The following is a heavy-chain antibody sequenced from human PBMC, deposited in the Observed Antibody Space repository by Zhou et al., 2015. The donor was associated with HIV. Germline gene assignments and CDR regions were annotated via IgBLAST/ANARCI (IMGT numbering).Heavy chain of an antibody. CDR2: VSYDGSRK. J-gene: IGHJ6*02. V-gene: IGHV3-30*03. D-gene: IGHD3/OR15-3a*01. Sequence: QVQLAESGGGVFQPGKSLTISCAASGFSFDTYGMHWVRQAPGKGLEWVAAVSYDGSRKFYADSVKGRFTISRDNSKSTLYLQMNSLRIEDTAVYYCARDIWTGPHYYYGMDVWGQGTTVAVS. CDR1: GFSFDTYG. CDR3: ARDIWTGPHYYYGMDV.